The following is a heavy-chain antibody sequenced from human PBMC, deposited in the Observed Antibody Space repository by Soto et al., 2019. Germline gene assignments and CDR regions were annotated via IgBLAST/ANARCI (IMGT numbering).Heavy chain of an antibody. CDR1: GYTFTGYY. D-gene: IGHD3-22*01. CDR3: ARVPYYYDSSGYRLYYGMDV. CDR2: INPNSGGT. V-gene: IGHV1-2*02. J-gene: IGHJ6*02. Sequence: ASVKVSCKASGYTFTGYYMHWVRQAPGQGLEWMVCINPNSGGTNYAQKFQGRVTMTRDTSISTAYMELSRLRSDDTAVYYCARVPYYYDSSGYRLYYGMDVWGQGTTVTVSS.